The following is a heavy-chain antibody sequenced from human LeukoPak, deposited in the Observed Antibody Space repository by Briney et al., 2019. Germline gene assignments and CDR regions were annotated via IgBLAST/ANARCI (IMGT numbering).Heavy chain of an antibody. CDR3: AKDCTGCYYYLDY. D-gene: IGHD3-22*01. V-gene: IGHV3-30*18. J-gene: IGHJ4*02. Sequence: GTSLRLSCTHSGVTFRRHFMYGVRQAPGMGLEWVALILYDGSNEYYADSVQGRFTISRDSSRNTLYLQMNSLRAEDTAVYYCAKDCTGCYYYLDYWGQGTLVTVSS. CDR1: GVTFRRHF. CDR2: ILYDGSNE.